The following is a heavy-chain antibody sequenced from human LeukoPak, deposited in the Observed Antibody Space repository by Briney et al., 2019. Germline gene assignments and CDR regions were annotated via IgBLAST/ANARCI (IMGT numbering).Heavy chain of an antibody. CDR2: IYYSGST. CDR3: ARGRGYSYGFTKTYYFDY. J-gene: IGHJ4*02. V-gene: IGHV4-39*07. CDR1: GGSISGSSYY. D-gene: IGHD5-18*01. Sequence: KSSETLSLTCTVSGGSISGSSYYWGWIRQPPGKGLEWIGSIYYSGSTYYNPSLKSRVTISVDRSKNQFSLKLSSVTAADTAVYYCARGRGYSYGFTKTYYFDYWGQGTLVTVSS.